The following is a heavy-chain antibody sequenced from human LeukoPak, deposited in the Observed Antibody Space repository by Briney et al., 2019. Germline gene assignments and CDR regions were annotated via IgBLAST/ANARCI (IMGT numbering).Heavy chain of an antibody. J-gene: IGHJ4*02. CDR2: IYSGGST. V-gene: IGHV3-53*01. Sequence: PGGSLRLSCVASGFTVRSSYMSWVRQAPGKGLEWVSVIYSGGSTYYADSVKGRFTISSDNSKNTPYLQMNSLRAEDTAVYYCAREGNDYGDYFWTYWGQGTLVTVSS. D-gene: IGHD4-17*01. CDR3: AREGNDYGDYFWTY. CDR1: GFTVRSSY.